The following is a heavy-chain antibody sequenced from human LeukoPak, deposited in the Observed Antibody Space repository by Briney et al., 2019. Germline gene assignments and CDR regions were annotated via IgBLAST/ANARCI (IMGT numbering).Heavy chain of an antibody. CDR3: AKFSGSPCSSTSCVHYMDV. D-gene: IGHD2-2*01. CDR2: ISGSGDGT. Sequence: GGSLRLSCAASGFTFSSYAMGWVRQAPGKGLEWVSGISGSGDGTYYADSVKGRFTISRDNSKNTLYLQVNSLRAEDTATFYCAKFSGSPCSSTSCVHYMDVWGKGTTVTVS. J-gene: IGHJ6*03. CDR1: GFTFSSYA. V-gene: IGHV3-23*01.